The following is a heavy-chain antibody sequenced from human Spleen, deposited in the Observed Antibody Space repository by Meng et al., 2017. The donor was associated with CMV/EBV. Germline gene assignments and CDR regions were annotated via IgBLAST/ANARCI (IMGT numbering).Heavy chain of an antibody. D-gene: IGHD4-17*01. CDR3: SLLAYGDYAA. J-gene: IGHJ5*02. Sequence: GGSLRLSCAASGFTFSSYGMHWVRQAPGKGLEWVAFIRYDGSNKYYADSVKGRFTISRDNAKNSLSLQMNSLRADDSAVYYCSLLAYGDYAAWGQGTLVTVSS. V-gene: IGHV3-30*02. CDR2: IRYDGSNK. CDR1: GFTFSSYG.